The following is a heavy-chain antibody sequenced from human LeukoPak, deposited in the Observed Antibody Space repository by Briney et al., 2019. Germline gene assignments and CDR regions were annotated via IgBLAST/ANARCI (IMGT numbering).Heavy chain of an antibody. CDR2: IIPMFGSA. D-gene: IGHD6-25*01. CDR3: ARRQALRGRHRAFDP. Sequence: ASVKVSSKASGGTFSNYAVAWVRQAPGQGLEWLGGIIPMFGSAKYAQKFQGRVTIDTDESTTTVYLELTSLRSDDTAVYYCARRQALRGRHRAFDPWGQGTLVTVSS. V-gene: IGHV1-69*05. CDR1: GGTFSNYA. J-gene: IGHJ5*02.